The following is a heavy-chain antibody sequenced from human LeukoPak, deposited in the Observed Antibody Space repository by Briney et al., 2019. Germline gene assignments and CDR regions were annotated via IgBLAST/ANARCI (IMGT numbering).Heavy chain of an antibody. D-gene: IGHD1-7*01. CDR1: GGSISIYY. CDR3: ARDPTGTTNWFDP. Sequence: SETLSLTCTVSGGSISIYYWSWIRQPPGKGLEWIGYIYYSGSTNYNPSLKSRVTISVDTSKNQFSLKLSSVTAADTAVYYCARDPTGTTNWFDPWGQGTLVTVSS. J-gene: IGHJ5*02. CDR2: IYYSGST. V-gene: IGHV4-59*01.